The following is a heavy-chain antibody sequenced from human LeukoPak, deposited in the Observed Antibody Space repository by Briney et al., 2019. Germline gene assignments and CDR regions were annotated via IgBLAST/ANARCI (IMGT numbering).Heavy chain of an antibody. J-gene: IGHJ3*02. CDR1: GYTFTGYY. Sequence: ASVKVSCKASGYTFTGYYMHWVRQAPGQGLEWMGWINPNSGGTNYAQKFQGRDTMTRDTSISTAYMELSRPRSDDTAVYYCARHDSSGYDAFDIWGQGTMVTVSS. CDR2: INPNSGGT. D-gene: IGHD3-22*01. V-gene: IGHV1-2*02. CDR3: ARHDSSGYDAFDI.